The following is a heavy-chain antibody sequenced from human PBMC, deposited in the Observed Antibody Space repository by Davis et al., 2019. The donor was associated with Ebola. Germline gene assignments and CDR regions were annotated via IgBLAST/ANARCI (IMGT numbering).Heavy chain of an antibody. CDR2: ISSGSAYI. J-gene: IGHJ3*02. CDR1: GSIFDGYT. D-gene: IGHD2-21*01. Sequence: GESLKISCAGPGSIFDGYTINWVRQAPGKGLEWVSSISSGSAYIFYADAVKGRFTISRDNAKNSAFLQMNSLRAEDTAVYYCARRMVILGYDIWGQGTMVTVSS. CDR3: ARRMVILGYDI. V-gene: IGHV3-21*01.